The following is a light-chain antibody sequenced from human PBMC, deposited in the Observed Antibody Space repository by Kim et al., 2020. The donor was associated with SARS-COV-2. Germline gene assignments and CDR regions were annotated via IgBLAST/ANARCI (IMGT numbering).Light chain of an antibody. J-gene: IGKJ1*01. CDR1: QSISTW. CDR2: RAS. V-gene: IGKV1-5*03. Sequence: GDRVTITCRASQSISTWLAWYQQKPTKGPKLLIYRASSLERGVPSRFSGGGSGTEFTLTINSLQPEDFGICYCQQYSSASPTFGQGTKVDIK. CDR3: QQYSSASPT.